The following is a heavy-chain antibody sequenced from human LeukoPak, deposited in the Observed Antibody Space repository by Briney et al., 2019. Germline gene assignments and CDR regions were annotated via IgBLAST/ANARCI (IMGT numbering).Heavy chain of an antibody. Sequence: GGSLRLSCAASGFTFSSYAMSWVRQAPGKGLEWVSAISGSGGSTYYADSVKGRFTISRDNSKNTLYLQMNSLRAEDTTVYYCAKGLDWNDVFDYWGQGTLVTVSS. CDR1: GFTFSSYA. CDR3: AKGLDWNDVFDY. J-gene: IGHJ4*02. CDR2: ISGSGGST. V-gene: IGHV3-23*01. D-gene: IGHD1-1*01.